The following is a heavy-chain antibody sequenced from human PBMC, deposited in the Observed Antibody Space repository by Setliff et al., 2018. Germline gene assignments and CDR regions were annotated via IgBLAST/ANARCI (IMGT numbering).Heavy chain of an antibody. CDR3: ARHEFVGGYYGSVTYRHFDY. Sequence: PSETLSLTCTVSGGPISSSSYQWGWVRQTPGKGLEWIGSIYYSGTAYYNPSLKSRVTISVDTSKNQFSLQVTSVTATDTAVYYCARHEFVGGYYGSVTYRHFDYWGQGILVTVSS. CDR1: GGPISSSSYQ. V-gene: IGHV4-39*01. D-gene: IGHD3-10*01. J-gene: IGHJ4*02. CDR2: IYYSGTA.